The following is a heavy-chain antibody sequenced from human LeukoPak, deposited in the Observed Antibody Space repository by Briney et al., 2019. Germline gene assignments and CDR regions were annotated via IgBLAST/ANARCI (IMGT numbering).Heavy chain of an antibody. D-gene: IGHD3-10*01. J-gene: IGHJ4*02. CDR3: ARQGDSGSLDY. V-gene: IGHV4-39*01. CDR2: INHSGST. CDR1: GGSISSSSYY. Sequence: SETLSLTCTVSGGSISSSSYYWGWIRQPPGKGLEWIGEINHSGSTNYNPSLKSRVTISVDTSKNQFSLKLSSVTAADTAVYYCARQGDSGSLDYWGQGTLVTVSS.